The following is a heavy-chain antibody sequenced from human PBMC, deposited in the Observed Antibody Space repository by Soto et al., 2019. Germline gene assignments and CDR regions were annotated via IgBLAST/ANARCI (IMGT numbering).Heavy chain of an antibody. Sequence: EVQLSESGGGLVQPGGSLRLSCAASGFSFAGYALTWVRLAPGKGLEWVASISGGGGSTYYADSVKGRFSISRDNSNRMVYLQMGSLTAGDTAVYYCAKTETFNGYYNAFDYWGQGTRVIVSS. CDR3: AKTETFNGYYNAFDY. D-gene: IGHD3-9*01. V-gene: IGHV3-23*01. J-gene: IGHJ4*02. CDR2: ISGGGGST. CDR1: GFSFAGYA.